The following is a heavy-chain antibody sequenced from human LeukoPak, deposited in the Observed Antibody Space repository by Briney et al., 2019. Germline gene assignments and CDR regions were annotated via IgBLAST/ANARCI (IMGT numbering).Heavy chain of an antibody. V-gene: IGHV4-39*01. J-gene: IGHJ4*02. CDR1: GGSISSSDYY. D-gene: IGHD6-19*01. CDR2: IYYSGST. Sequence: SETLSLTCTVSGGSISSSDYYWGWIRQPPGKGLEWIGCIYYSGSTYYNPSLKSRVTIYVDTSKDQFSLNLSCVTAADAAVYYCAREVGNGLYFLFDYWGQGTLVTVSS. CDR3: AREVGNGLYFLFDY.